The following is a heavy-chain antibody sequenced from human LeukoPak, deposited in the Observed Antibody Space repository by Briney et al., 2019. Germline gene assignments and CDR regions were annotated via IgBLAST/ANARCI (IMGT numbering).Heavy chain of an antibody. CDR2: IIASSGST. D-gene: IGHD5-12*01. Sequence: GGSLRLSCAASGFSFNEYAMSWVRQAPGKGLEWVSIIIASSGSTFYADSVKGRFTISRDNSKNTLYLQMKSLRVEDTAVYYCVKGGYDFVEVAYFDFWGQGALVTVSS. CDR3: VKGGYDFVEVAYFDF. V-gene: IGHV3-23*01. J-gene: IGHJ4*02. CDR1: GFSFNEYA.